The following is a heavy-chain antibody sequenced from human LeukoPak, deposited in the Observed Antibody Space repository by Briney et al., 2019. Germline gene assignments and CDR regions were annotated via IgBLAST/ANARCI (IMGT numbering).Heavy chain of an antibody. D-gene: IGHD2-15*01. Sequence: GGSLRLSCAASGFTFSSYSMNWVRQAPGKGLEWVSSISSSSSYIYYAGSVKGRFTISRDNAKNSLYLQMNSLRAEDTAVYYCARGVGVVAALDYWGQGTLVTVSS. CDR2: ISSSSSYI. CDR1: GFTFSSYS. J-gene: IGHJ4*02. CDR3: ARGVGVVAALDY. V-gene: IGHV3-21*01.